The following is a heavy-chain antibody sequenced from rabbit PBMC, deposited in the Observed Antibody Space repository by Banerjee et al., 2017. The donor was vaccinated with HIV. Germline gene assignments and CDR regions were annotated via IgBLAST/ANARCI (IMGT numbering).Heavy chain of an antibody. V-gene: IGHV1S40*01. Sequence: QSLEESGGDLVKPGASLTLTCTASGFTISSSYWICWVRQAPGKGLEWIACIYAGSSGSTYYASWAKGRFTISKTSSTTVTLQMTSLTAADTATYFCARTAGGGVNAYATLWGQGTLVTVS. D-gene: IGHD6-1*01. J-gene: IGHJ4*01. CDR1: GFTISSSYW. CDR3: ARTAGGGVNAYATL. CDR2: IYAGSSGST.